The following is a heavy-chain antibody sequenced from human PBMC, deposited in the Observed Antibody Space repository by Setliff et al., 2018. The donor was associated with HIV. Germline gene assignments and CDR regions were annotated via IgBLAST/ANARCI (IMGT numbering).Heavy chain of an antibody. CDR1: GGSLSTSSFY. D-gene: IGHD3-3*01. J-gene: IGHJ6*03. CDR2: IYFSGST. Sequence: PSETLSLTCTVSGGSLSTSSFYWGWIRQPPGKGLQWIGSIYFSGSTYYNPSLKSRVTISLETSKNQFSLKMTSVTAADTAVYYCARQGGFWDPYFSQSYYYYYMDVWGKGTTVTVSS. CDR3: ARQGGFWDPYFSQSYYYYYMDV. V-gene: IGHV4-39*01.